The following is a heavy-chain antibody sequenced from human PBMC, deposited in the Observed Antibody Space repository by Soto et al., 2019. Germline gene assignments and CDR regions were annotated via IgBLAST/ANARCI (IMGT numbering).Heavy chain of an antibody. D-gene: IGHD3-10*01. CDR3: ARGLTMVRGNSFDP. Sequence: VGSLILSCAASGFTFSSYWRHWVRQAPGKGLVWVSRINSDGSSTSYADSVKGRFTISRDNAKNTLYLQMNSLRAEDTAVYYCARGLTMVRGNSFDPWGQGTLVTVSS. V-gene: IGHV3-74*01. J-gene: IGHJ5*02. CDR2: INSDGSST. CDR1: GFTFSSYW.